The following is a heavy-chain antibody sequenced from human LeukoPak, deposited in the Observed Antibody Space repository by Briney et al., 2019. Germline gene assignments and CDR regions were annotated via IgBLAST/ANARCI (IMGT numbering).Heavy chain of an antibody. V-gene: IGHV4-59*07. CDR1: GGSISSYY. Sequence: PSDTLSLTCTVSGGSISSYYWSWVRQPPGKGLEWMGYICYSGSTNYNPSLNRRVTISVDTSKSQFSLKPSSVTAAETAVYYCGGNYYDSSGDIWVDYWGQGTLVTVSS. CDR2: ICYSGST. D-gene: IGHD3-22*01. CDR3: GGNYYDSSGDIWVDY. J-gene: IGHJ4*02.